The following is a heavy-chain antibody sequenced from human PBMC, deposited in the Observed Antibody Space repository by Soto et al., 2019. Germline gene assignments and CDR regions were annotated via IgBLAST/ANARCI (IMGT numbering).Heavy chain of an antibody. CDR1: GVTLSSHA. D-gene: IGHD1-26*01. J-gene: IGHJ4*02. CDR2: ILSDGSNK. CDR3: ARDDEGGSDCDLGY. V-gene: IGHV3-30-3*01. Sequence: QVQLVESGGGVVQPGRSLRLSCAVSGVTLSSHAMHWVGQAPGKGLEWVALILSDGSNKYYADSVKGRFTTSRDNSKNTMYLQMNSLSVEDTAVYYCARDDEGGSDCDLGYWGQGALVTVSS.